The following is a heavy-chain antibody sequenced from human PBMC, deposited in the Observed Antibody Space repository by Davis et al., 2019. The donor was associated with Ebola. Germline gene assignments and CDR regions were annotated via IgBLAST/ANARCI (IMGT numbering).Heavy chain of an antibody. D-gene: IGHD6-19*01. Sequence: GGSLRLSCAASGFTFSSYSMNWVRQAPGKGLEWVSYISSSSSYTNYADPVKGRFTISRDNAKNSLYLQMNSLRAEDTAVYYCARSRLSGRVATILAVAGYYYGMDVWGQGTTVTVSS. V-gene: IGHV3-21*05. CDR3: ARSRLSGRVATILAVAGYYYGMDV. CDR2: ISSSSSYT. CDR1: GFTFSSYS. J-gene: IGHJ6*02.